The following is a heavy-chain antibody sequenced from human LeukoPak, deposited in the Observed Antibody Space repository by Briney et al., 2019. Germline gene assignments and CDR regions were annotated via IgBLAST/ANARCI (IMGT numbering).Heavy chain of an antibody. Sequence: PGGSLRLSCAASGFTFSSYAMHWARQAPGKGLGWVAVISYDGSNKYYPDSVKGRFTISRDNSKNTLYLQMNSLRPENTAVYYCARAPGTWLDYYCDYWGQGTLVTVSS. CDR2: ISYDGSNK. D-gene: IGHD6-19*01. V-gene: IGHV3-30-3*01. J-gene: IGHJ4*02. CDR3: ARAPGTWLDYYCDY. CDR1: GFTFSSYA.